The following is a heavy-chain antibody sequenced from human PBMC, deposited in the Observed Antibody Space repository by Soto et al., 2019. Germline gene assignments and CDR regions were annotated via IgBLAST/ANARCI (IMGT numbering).Heavy chain of an antibody. Sequence: PGGSLRLSCAAAGFTFSSYAMSWVRQAPGKGLEWVSAISGSGGSTYYADSVKGRFTISRDNSKNTLYLQMNSLRAEDTAVYYCAKDLIVVVLADTSWGQVTLVPVSS. J-gene: IGHJ4*02. V-gene: IGHV3-23*01. CDR1: GFTFSSYA. CDR3: AKDLIVVVLADTS. CDR2: ISGSGGST. D-gene: IGHD2-15*01.